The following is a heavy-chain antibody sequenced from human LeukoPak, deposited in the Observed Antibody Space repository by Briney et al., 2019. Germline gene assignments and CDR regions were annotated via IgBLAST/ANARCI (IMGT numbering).Heavy chain of an antibody. J-gene: IGHJ4*02. CDR2: ISGSGGST. CDR1: GFTVSSNY. V-gene: IGHV3-23*01. CDR3: AKIAAANCGGDCYSGAYYFDY. Sequence: GGSLRLSCAASGFTVSSNYMSWVRQAPGKGLEWVSAISGSGGSTYYADSVKGRFTISRDNSKNTLYLQMNSLRAEDTAVYYCAKIAAANCGGDCYSGAYYFDYWGQGTLVTVSS. D-gene: IGHD2-21*02.